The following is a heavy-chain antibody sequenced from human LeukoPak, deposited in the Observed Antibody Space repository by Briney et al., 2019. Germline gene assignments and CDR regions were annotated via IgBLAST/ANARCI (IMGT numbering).Heavy chain of an antibody. CDR2: ISSNSSYI. J-gene: IGHJ4*02. Sequence: GGSLRLSCAASGFTFSSYSMNWVRQAPGKGLEWVSSISSNSSYIYYADSVKGRFTISRDNAKNSLYLQMNSLRAEDTAVYYCARDFSKGYWGQGTLVTVSS. V-gene: IGHV3-21*01. CDR1: GFTFSSYS. D-gene: IGHD2/OR15-2a*01. CDR3: ARDFSKGY.